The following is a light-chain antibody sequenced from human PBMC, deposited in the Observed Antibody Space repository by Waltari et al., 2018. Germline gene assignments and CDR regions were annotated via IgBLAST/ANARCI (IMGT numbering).Light chain of an antibody. CDR1: GDYLVLFVY. CDR3: CSYADTYSYV. Sequence: QSALTQPPSVSGSPGQSVTLPCTGTGDYLVLFVYLSWYQQDPGKAPKLLIYDVNKRPSGVPGRFSGSKSGNTASLTISRLQAEDESAYYCCSYADTYSYVFGTGTEVTVL. V-gene: IGLV2-11*01. J-gene: IGLJ1*01. CDR2: DVN.